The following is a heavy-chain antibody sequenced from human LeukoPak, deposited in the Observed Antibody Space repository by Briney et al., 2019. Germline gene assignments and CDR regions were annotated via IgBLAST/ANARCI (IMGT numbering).Heavy chain of an antibody. V-gene: IGHV3-7*01. Sequence: GGSLRLSCAASGFTFSSYWMSWVRQAPGKGLEWVANIKQGGSETYYVDSVKGRFTVSRDNAKNSLYLQMNSLRDEDTAVYHCATYSCTHANCYMFDYWGQGTLVTVSS. CDR2: IKQGGSET. J-gene: IGHJ4*02. CDR3: ATYSCTHANCYMFDY. D-gene: IGHD2-21*01. CDR1: GFTFSSYW.